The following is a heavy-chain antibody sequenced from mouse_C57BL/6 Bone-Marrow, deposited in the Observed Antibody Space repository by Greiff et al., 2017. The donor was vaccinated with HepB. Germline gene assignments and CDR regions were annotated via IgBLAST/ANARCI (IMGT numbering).Heavy chain of an antibody. CDR2: IWSGGST. CDR3: ARRGNYGNSYFDY. Sequence: VQLKQSGPGLVQPSQSLSITCTVSGFSLTSYGVHWIRQSPGKGLEWLGVIWSGGSTDYNAAFISRLSISKDNSKSQVFFKMNSLQADDTAIYYCARRGNYGNSYFDYWGQGTTLTVSS. CDR1: GFSLTSYG. J-gene: IGHJ2*01. V-gene: IGHV2-2*01. D-gene: IGHD2-1*01.